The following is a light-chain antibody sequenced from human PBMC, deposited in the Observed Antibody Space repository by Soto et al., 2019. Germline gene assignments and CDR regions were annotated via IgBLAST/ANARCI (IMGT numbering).Light chain of an antibody. V-gene: IGKV3-11*01. CDR2: DAS. J-gene: IGKJ5*01. Sequence: EIVLTQSPATLSLSPGERATLSCRASQSVSSYFAWYQQKPGQAPRLLIYDASNRATGIPARFSGSGSGTDFTLTISSLEPEDFAVYYWQQRRNWPLTFGQGTRLEIK. CDR3: QQRRNWPLT. CDR1: QSVSSY.